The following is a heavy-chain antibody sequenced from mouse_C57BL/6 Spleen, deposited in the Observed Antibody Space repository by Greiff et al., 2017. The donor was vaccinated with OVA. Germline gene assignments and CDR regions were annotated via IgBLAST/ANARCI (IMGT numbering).Heavy chain of an antibody. D-gene: IGHD2-1*01. CDR2: IDPENGDT. J-gene: IGHJ2*01. CDR1: GFNIKDDY. Sequence: EVQLQQSGAELVRPGASVKLSCTASGFNIKDDYMHWVKQRPEQGLEWIGWIDPENGDTEYASKFQGKATITADTSSNTAYLQLSSLTSEDTAVYYGTTRAIYYGNYGDYWGQGTTLTVSS. CDR3: TTRAIYYGNYGDY. V-gene: IGHV14-4*01.